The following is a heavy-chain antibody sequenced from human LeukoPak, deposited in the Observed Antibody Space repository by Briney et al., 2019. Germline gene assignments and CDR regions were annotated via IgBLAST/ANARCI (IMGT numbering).Heavy chain of an antibody. J-gene: IGHJ4*02. D-gene: IGHD3-22*01. CDR2: ISSSSSYI. CDR1: GFTFSSYS. CDR3: ARNLYYYDSSGYYYY. Sequence: GGSLRLSCAASGFTFSSYSMNWVRQAPGKGLEWVSSISSSSSYIYYADSVKGRFTISRDNSKNTLYLQMNSLRAEDTAVYYCARNLYYYDSSGYYYYWGQGTLVTVSS. V-gene: IGHV3-21*01.